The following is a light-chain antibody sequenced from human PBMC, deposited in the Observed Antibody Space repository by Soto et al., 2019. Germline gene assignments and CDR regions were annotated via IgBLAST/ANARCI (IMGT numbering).Light chain of an antibody. V-gene: IGKV1-9*01. J-gene: IGKJ3*01. CDR3: QHLKSFPIP. Sequence: IQLTQSPSSLSASVGDRVTITCRASQGISSFLAWYQQKPGKAPKLLIYGASTLQIGVPSRFSGSGSGTDLTLTIVSLQPVAVASYYCQHLKSFPIPFGRGTQVVTK. CDR1: QGISSF. CDR2: GAS.